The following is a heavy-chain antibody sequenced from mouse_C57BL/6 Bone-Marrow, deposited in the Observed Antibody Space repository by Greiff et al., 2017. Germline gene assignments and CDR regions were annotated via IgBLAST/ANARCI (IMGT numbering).Heavy chain of an antibody. V-gene: IGHV10-3*01. CDR2: IRSKSSNYAT. J-gene: IGHJ4*01. CDR1: GFTFNTYA. Sequence: EVKLMESGGGLVQPKGSLKLSCAASGFTFNTYAMHWVRQAPGKGLEGVARIRSKSSNYATYYADSVKDRFTISRDDSQSMLYLQMNNLKTEDTAMYYCVSSQYDGYLSYAMDYWGQGTSVTVSS. D-gene: IGHD2-3*01. CDR3: VSSQYDGYLSYAMDY.